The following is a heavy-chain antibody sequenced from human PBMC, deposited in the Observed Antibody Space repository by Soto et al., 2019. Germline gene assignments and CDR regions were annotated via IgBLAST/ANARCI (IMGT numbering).Heavy chain of an antibody. CDR2: MNPGSGDT. J-gene: IGHJ5*02. Sequence: QVQLVQSGAEVREPGASVKVSCKASGYSFTNNDVTWVRQATGQGLEWMGWMNPGSGDTGYAQKFQGRVTMTRDISIATAYMELSSLRSDDTAIYYCARMATVGSLNWFDPWGQGTLVTVSS. V-gene: IGHV1-8*01. CDR1: GYSFTNND. D-gene: IGHD3-10*01. CDR3: ARMATVGSLNWFDP.